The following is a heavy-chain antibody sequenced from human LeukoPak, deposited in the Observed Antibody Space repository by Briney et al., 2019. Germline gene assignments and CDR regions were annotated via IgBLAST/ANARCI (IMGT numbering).Heavy chain of an antibody. J-gene: IGHJ4*02. CDR3: ARALGSMVRGVIPFDY. CDR1: GGSISSSSYY. CDR2: IYYSGST. D-gene: IGHD3-10*01. V-gene: IGHV4-39*07. Sequence: SETLSLTCTVSGGSISSSSYYWGWIRQPPGKGLEWIGSIYYSGSTYYNPSLKGRVTISVDTSKNQFSLKLSSVTAADTAVYYCARALGSMVRGVIPFDYWGQETLVTVSS.